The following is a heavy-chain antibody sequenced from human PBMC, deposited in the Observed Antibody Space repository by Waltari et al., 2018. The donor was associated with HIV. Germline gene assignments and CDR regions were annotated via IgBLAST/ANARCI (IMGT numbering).Heavy chain of an antibody. CDR3: ARWAYSSNLSIDY. Sequence: QVQLVESGGGLVKPGRSLRISCAASGFTFSAYSMSWIRQAPGKGLEWVSYISNSGSTIYYADSVKGRFTISRDNVKNSLYLQINSLRAEDTAVYYCARWAYSSNLSIDYWGQGILVTVSS. J-gene: IGHJ4*02. D-gene: IGHD6-13*01. CDR1: GFTFSAYS. CDR2: ISNSGSTI. V-gene: IGHV3-11*01.